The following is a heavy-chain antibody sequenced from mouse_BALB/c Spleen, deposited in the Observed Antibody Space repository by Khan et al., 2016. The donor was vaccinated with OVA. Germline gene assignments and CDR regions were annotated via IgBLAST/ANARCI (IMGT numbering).Heavy chain of an antibody. D-gene: IGHD1-2*01. J-gene: IGHJ3*01. CDR1: GFSLTDYG. V-gene: IGHV2-6-7*01. CDR2: IWGDGST. Sequence: QVQLKESGPGLVAPSQSLSITCTVSGFSLTDYGVNWVRQPPGKGLEWLGMIWGDGSTDYNSALKSRLSISTDNSKSQVFVKMNSLQTDDTARYYCARELRLGGFAYWGQGTLVTVSA. CDR3: ARELRLGGFAY.